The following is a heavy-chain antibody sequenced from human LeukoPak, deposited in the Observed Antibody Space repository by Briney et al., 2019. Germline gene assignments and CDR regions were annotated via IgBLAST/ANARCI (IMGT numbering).Heavy chain of an antibody. J-gene: IGHJ4*02. CDR2: ISGSGGST. CDR1: GFTFSSYA. Sequence: PGGSLRLSCAASGFTFSSYAMSWVRQAPGKGLEWVSAISGSGGSTYYADSVKGRFTISRDNSKNTLYLQMNSLRAEDTAVYYCAKEVTHIVVVIAMGGFDYWGQGTLVTVSS. CDR3: AKEVTHIVVVIAMGGFDY. V-gene: IGHV3-23*01. D-gene: IGHD2-21*01.